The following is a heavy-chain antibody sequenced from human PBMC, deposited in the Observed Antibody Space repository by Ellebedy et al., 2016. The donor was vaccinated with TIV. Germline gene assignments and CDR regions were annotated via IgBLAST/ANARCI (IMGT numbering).Heavy chain of an antibody. Sequence: PGGSLRLSCAASGISLRSYAMSWVRQAPGKGLEWVANIKEDGSEAYYVDSVKGRFTISRDNAKNSLYLQMSNLRAEDTAVFYCARAGGRHSTGSGFYWGQGTRVTVST. CDR3: ARAGGRHSTGSGFY. J-gene: IGHJ4*02. CDR2: IKEDGSEA. V-gene: IGHV3-7*03. CDR1: GISLRSYA. D-gene: IGHD2-2*01.